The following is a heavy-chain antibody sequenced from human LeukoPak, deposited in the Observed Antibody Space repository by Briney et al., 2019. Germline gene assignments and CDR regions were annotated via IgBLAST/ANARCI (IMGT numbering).Heavy chain of an antibody. J-gene: IGHJ4*02. Sequence: PGGSLRLSCAASGFTFDDYAMHWVRQAPGKGLEWVSGISWNSGSIGYADSVKGRFTISRDNAKNSLYLQMNSLRAEDTAVYYCARGGYSYGFVDYWGQGTLVTVSS. D-gene: IGHD5-18*01. V-gene: IGHV3-9*01. CDR2: ISWNSGSI. CDR1: GFTFDDYA. CDR3: ARGGYSYGFVDY.